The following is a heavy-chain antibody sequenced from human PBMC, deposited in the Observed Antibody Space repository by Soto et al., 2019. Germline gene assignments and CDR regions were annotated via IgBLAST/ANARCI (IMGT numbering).Heavy chain of an antibody. J-gene: IGHJ4*02. V-gene: IGHV3-23*01. D-gene: IGHD6-13*01. Sequence: GGSLRLSCAASGFTFNNYAMSWVRQAPGKGLEWVSAISASGGTTYYADSVKGRFTISRDISKNALSLQMRSLRAEDTAVYYCAKEAHSSTESFFDSWGQGTLVTVSS. CDR3: AKEAHSSTESFFDS. CDR1: GFTFNNYA. CDR2: ISASGGTT.